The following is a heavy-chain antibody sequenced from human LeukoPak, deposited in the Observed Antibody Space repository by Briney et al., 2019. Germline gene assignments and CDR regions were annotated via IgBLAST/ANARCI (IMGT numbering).Heavy chain of an antibody. Sequence: GGSLRLSCAASGFTLDDYAMHWVRQAPGKGLEWVSLISGDGGSTYYADSVKGRFTISRDNSKNSLYLQMNSLRTEDTALYYCAKDKVGIAVAGTYYYYYGMDVWGQGTTVTVSS. CDR1: GFTLDDYA. V-gene: IGHV3-43*02. D-gene: IGHD6-19*01. J-gene: IGHJ6*02. CDR2: ISGDGGST. CDR3: AKDKVGIAVAGTYYYYYGMDV.